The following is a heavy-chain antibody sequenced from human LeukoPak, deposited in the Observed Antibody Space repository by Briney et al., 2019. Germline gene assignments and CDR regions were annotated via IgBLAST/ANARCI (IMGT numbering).Heavy chain of an antibody. D-gene: IGHD2-2*01. Sequence: GGSLRLSCAASEFSFSDYAMHWVRQAPGKGLEWVSGISWNSGSIGYADSVKGRFTISRDNAKNSLYLQMNSLRAEDTALYYCAKEKGYCSSTSCYELDYWGQGTLVTVSS. V-gene: IGHV3-9*01. CDR2: ISWNSGSI. CDR1: EFSFSDYA. CDR3: AKEKGYCSSTSCYELDY. J-gene: IGHJ4*02.